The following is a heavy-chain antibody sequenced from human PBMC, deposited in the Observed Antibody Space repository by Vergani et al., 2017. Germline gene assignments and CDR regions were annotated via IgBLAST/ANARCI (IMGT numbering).Heavy chain of an antibody. Sequence: QVQLVQSGAEVKKPGASVKVSCKASGYTFTSYYMHWVRQAPGQGLEWMGIINPSGCSTSYAQKFQGRVTMTRDTSTSTVYMELSSLRSEDTAVYYCARGNLGYCSGGSCYSEVGWFDPWGQGTLVTVSS. CDR3: ARGNLGYCSGGSCYSEVGWFDP. D-gene: IGHD2-15*01. CDR2: INPSGCST. CDR1: GYTFTSYY. V-gene: IGHV1-46*01. J-gene: IGHJ5*02.